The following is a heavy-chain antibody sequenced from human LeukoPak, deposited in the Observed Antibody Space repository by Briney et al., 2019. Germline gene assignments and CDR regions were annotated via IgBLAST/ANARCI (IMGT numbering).Heavy chain of an antibody. CDR3: ARGPEHYDILTGIDY. D-gene: IGHD3-9*01. CDR1: GYSISSGYY. CDR2: IYHSGST. V-gene: IGHV4-38-2*02. Sequence: KPSETLSLTCTVSGYSISSGYYWGWIRQPPGKGLEWIGSIYHSGSTYYNPSLKSRVTISVDTSKNQFSLNLRSVTAADTAVYYCARGPEHYDILTGIDYWGQGTLVTVSS. J-gene: IGHJ4*02.